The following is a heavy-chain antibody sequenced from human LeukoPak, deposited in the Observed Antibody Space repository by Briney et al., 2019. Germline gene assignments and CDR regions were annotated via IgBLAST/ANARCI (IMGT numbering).Heavy chain of an antibody. J-gene: IGHJ3*02. D-gene: IGHD1-26*01. CDR3: ARDSIVGATLVAFDI. CDR2: IYYSGST. Sequence: SETLSLTCTVSGGSISSYYWSWIRQPPGKGLEWIGYIYYSGSTNYNPSLKSRVTISVDTSKNQFSLKLSSVTAADTAVYYCARDSIVGATLVAFDIWGRGTMVTVSS. V-gene: IGHV4-59*01. CDR1: GGSISSYY.